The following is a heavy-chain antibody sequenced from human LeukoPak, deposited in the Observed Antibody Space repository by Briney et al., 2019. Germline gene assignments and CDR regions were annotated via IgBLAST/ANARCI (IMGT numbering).Heavy chain of an antibody. D-gene: IGHD6-13*01. CDR3: AREGRYNSSWYYYYYYMDV. CDR1: GDSVSSNSAA. J-gene: IGHJ6*03. Sequence: SQTLSLTCAISGDSVSSNSAAWNWIRQSPSRGLEWLGRTYYRSKWYNDYAVSVKSRITINPDTSKNQFSLQLNSVTPEDTAVYYCAREGRYNSSWYYYYYYMDVWGKGTTVTVS. V-gene: IGHV6-1*01. CDR2: TYYRSKWYN.